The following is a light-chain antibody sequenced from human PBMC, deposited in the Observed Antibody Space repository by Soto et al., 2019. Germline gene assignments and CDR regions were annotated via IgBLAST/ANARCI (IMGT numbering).Light chain of an antibody. Sequence: QSALTQPASVSGSPGQSLTIACTGTRSDVGNNYLVSWYQQLPGKAPKLMIYEVNKRPSGVSDRFSGSKSGNTASLTISGLQAEDEADYYCCSYAGGSTYYVFGTGTKVTVL. CDR1: RSDVGNNYL. CDR3: CSYAGGSTYYV. J-gene: IGLJ1*01. V-gene: IGLV2-23*02. CDR2: EVN.